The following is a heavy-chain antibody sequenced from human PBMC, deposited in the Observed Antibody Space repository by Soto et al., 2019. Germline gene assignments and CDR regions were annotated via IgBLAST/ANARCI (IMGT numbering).Heavy chain of an antibody. D-gene: IGHD5-18*01. V-gene: IGHV4-4*02. CDR2: IYHSGST. CDR3: AREGGGYSYGSNSYYYYYGMDV. Sequence: KASETLSLTCAVSGGSISSSNWWSWVRQPPGKGLEWIGEIYHSGSTNYNPSLKSRVTISVDKSKNQFSLKLSSVTAADTAVYYCAREGGGYSYGSNSYYYYYGMDVWGQGTTVTVSS. J-gene: IGHJ6*02. CDR1: GGSISSSNW.